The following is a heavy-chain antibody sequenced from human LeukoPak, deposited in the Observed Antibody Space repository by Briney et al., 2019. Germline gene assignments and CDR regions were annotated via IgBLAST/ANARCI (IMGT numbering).Heavy chain of an antibody. J-gene: IGHJ4*02. D-gene: IGHD6-6*01. Sequence: SEALSLTCAVHGGPFSSYYWTWIRQSPGKGLEWIGEINHNKTTNYNPFLTSRVTISVDTSKNQFSLNLTSVTAADTAVYYCAHSSSSLPTDSWGQGNLVIVSS. CDR2: INHNKTT. CDR3: AHSSSSLPTDS. CDR1: GGPFSSYY. V-gene: IGHV4-34*01.